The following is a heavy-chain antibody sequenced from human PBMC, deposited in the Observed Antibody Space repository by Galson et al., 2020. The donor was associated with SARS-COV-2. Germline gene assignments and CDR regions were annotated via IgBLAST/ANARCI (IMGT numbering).Heavy chain of an antibody. V-gene: IGHV4-59*08. J-gene: IGHJ3*02. CDR3: ARFWGGFDI. D-gene: IGHD7-27*01. Sequence: ASETLSLTCTVSGGPISPHYWSWIRQPPGKGLEWIGYIYYSGNTNYNPSLKSRLTIPIDRSKNQFSLKLSSVTAADTAVYYCARFWGGFDIWGQGTMVSVSS. CDR2: IYYSGNT. CDR1: GGPISPHY.